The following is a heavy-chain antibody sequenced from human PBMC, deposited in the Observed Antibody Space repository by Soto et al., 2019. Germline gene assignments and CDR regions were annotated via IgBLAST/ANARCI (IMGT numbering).Heavy chain of an antibody. D-gene: IGHD2-15*01. CDR3: ARGWWAHFDY. CDR2: IYSGVST. Sequence: EVQLVESGGGLVQPGGSLRLSCAASGFTVSSNYMNWVRQAPGKGLEWVSVIYSGVSTYYADSVKGRFTISRANSKNALYLLLNTLRAEDTAVYYCARGWWAHFDYWGQGHLVTVSS. V-gene: IGHV3-66*01. J-gene: IGHJ4*02. CDR1: GFTVSSNY.